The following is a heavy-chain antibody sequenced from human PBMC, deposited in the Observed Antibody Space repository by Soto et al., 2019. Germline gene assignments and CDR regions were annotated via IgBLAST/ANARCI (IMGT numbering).Heavy chain of an antibody. CDR3: ARWGTTGGLDV. V-gene: IGHV3-30*19. D-gene: IGHD3-16*01. Sequence: QVQLVESGGGVVQPGTSLRVSCVGSGFTFRSYVIHWVRQAPGKGLEWVALTSYDGSDKYYDDSVRGRSTISRDNSRNTVDLQMDSLRLEDTALYYCARWGTTGGLDVWGQGTLVSVSS. CDR1: GFTFRSYV. CDR2: TSYDGSDK. J-gene: IGHJ1*01.